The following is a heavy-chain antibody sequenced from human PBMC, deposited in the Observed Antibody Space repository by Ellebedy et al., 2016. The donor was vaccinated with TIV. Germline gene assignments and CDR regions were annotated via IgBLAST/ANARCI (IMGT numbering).Heavy chain of an antibody. J-gene: IGHJ4*02. Sequence: ASVKVSCKASGYTFTGYYMHWVRQAPGQGLEWMGWINPNSGNTGYAQKFQGRVTMTRNTSISTAYMELSSLRSEDTAVYYCARGDTLAGFDYWGQGTLVTVSS. CDR3: ARGDTLAGFDY. CDR1: GYTFTGYY. CDR2: INPNSGNT. V-gene: IGHV1-8*02. D-gene: IGHD6-13*01.